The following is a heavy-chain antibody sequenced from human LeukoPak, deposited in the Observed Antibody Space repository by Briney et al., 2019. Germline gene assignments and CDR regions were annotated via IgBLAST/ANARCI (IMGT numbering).Heavy chain of an antibody. V-gene: IGHV3-30*18. CDR1: GFTFSSYG. CDR3: VKAEDQYYYYYFYYMDV. CDR2: MSFDGSSK. Sequence: PGGSLRFSCAASGFTFSSYGMHWVRQAPGKGLEWVAVMSFDGSSKDYAESVKGRLTISRDNSKNTLYLQMNSLRVEDTAVYYCVKAEDQYYYYYFYYMDVWGKGTTVTVSS. J-gene: IGHJ6*03. D-gene: IGHD2-2*01.